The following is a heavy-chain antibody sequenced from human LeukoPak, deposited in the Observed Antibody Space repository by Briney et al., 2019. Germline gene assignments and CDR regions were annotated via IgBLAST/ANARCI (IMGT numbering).Heavy chain of an antibody. J-gene: IGHJ3*02. CDR2: IFYSGST. CDR3: AKSNGYGLIDI. Sequence: SETLSLTCTVSGGSISSYYWGWVRQPPGKALEWIGNIFYSGSTYYSPSLKSRVTISLDTSRNQFSLKLNSVTAADTAVYYCAKSNGYGLIDIWGQGTMVTVSS. CDR1: GGSISSYY. V-gene: IGHV4-59*12. D-gene: IGHD3-22*01.